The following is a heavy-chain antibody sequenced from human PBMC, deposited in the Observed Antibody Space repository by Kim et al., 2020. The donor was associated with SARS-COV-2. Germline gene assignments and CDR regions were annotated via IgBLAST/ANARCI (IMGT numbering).Heavy chain of an antibody. CDR1: GYTFTSYD. CDR3: ARGIGVRGVIIFDY. D-gene: IGHD3-10*01. CDR2: MNPNSGNT. Sequence: ASVKVSCKASGYTFTSYDINWVRQATGQGLEWMRWMNPNSGNTGYAQKFQGRVTMTRNTSISTAYMELSSLRSEDTAVYYCARGIGVRGVIIFDYWGQGTLVTVSS. V-gene: IGHV1-8*01. J-gene: IGHJ4*02.